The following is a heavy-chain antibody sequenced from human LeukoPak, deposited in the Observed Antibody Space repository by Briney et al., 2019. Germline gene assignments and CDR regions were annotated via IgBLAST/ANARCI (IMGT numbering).Heavy chain of an antibody. J-gene: IGHJ6*02. CDR3: ARDLPLVTSSYYYGMDV. V-gene: IGHV3-64*01. CDR1: GFTFSSYA. D-gene: IGHD5-18*01. CDR2: ISSNGGST. Sequence: PGGSPRLSCAASGFTFSSYAMHWVRQAPGKGLEYVSAISSNGGSTYYANSVKGRFTISRDNSKNTLYLQMGSLRAEDMAVYYCARDLPLVTSSYYYGMDVWGQGTTVTVSS.